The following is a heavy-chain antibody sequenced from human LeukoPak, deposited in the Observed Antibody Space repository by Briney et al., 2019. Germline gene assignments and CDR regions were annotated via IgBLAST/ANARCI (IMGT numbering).Heavy chain of an antibody. V-gene: IGHV4-4*07. D-gene: IGHD3-22*01. CDR1: GGSISSYY. CDR3: ARELSSGYYLAFDI. Sequence: SETLSLTCTVSGGSISSYYWRWIRQPAGKGLEWIGRISTSGSTNYNPSLKSRVTMSVDTSKNQFSLKLSSVTAADTAVYYCARELSSGYYLAFDIWGQGTMVTVSS. J-gene: IGHJ3*02. CDR2: ISTSGST.